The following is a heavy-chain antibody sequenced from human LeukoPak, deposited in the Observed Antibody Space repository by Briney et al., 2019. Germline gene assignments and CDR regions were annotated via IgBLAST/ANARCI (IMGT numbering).Heavy chain of an antibody. Sequence: SQTLSLTCTVSGGSISSGGYYWSWIRQHPGKGLEWIGYIYYSGSTYYNPSLKSRVTISVDTSKNQFSLKLSSVTAADTAVYYCASGSPGTNVDYWGQGALVTVSS. J-gene: IGHJ4*02. CDR3: ASGSPGTNVDY. CDR1: GGSISSGGYY. CDR2: IYYSGST. V-gene: IGHV4-31*03. D-gene: IGHD2-8*01.